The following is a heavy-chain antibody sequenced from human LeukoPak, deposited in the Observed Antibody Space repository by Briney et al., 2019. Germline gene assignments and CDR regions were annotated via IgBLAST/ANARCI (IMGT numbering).Heavy chain of an antibody. CDR3: ARGEYIFDY. CDR2: INHSGST. V-gene: IGHV4-34*01. Sequence: PSETLSLTCAVYSGSFSGYYWSWIRQPPGKGLEWIGEINHSGSTNYNPSLKSRVTISVDTSKNQFSLKLSSVTAADTAVYYCARGEYIFDYWGQGTLVTVSS. J-gene: IGHJ4*02. D-gene: IGHD6-6*01. CDR1: SGSFSGYY.